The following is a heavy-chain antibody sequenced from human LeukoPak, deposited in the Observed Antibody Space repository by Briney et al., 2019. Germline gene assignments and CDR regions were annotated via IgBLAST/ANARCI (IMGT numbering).Heavy chain of an antibody. V-gene: IGHV3-30*02. Sequence: GGSLRLSCAASGFTFSSYGMHWVRQAPGKGLEWVAFIRNDGRKKYYGDSVKGRFTISRDNYKNTLSLQMSSLRSEDTALYYCAKDLNYGDLFDYWGQGTLVTVSS. CDR1: GFTFSSYG. D-gene: IGHD4-17*01. CDR2: IRNDGRKK. CDR3: AKDLNYGDLFDY. J-gene: IGHJ4*02.